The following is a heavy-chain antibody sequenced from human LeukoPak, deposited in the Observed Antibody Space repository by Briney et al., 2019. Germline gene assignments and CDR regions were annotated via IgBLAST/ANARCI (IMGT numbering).Heavy chain of an antibody. CDR2: SNEDGSTT. D-gene: IGHD1-26*01. V-gene: IGHV3-74*01. CDR3: VRDLGGRSGH. CDR1: GFTFSSNW. Sequence: GGSLRLSCAASGFTFSSNWMHWVRQAPGKGLVWVSRSNEDGSTTNYADSVKGRFTISRDNAKNTLYLQMNSLTAEDTAVYYCVRDLGGRSGHWGQGTLVTVSS. J-gene: IGHJ4*02.